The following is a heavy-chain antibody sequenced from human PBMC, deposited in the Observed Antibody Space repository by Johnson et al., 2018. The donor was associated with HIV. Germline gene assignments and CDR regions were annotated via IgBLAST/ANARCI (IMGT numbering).Heavy chain of an antibody. CDR1: GFTFSSYD. Sequence: VQLVESGGGVVQPGRSLRLSCAASGFTFSSYDMHWVRQAPGKGLEWVAVISYDGSNKYYADSVKGRFTISRDNSKNTLYLQMNSLRAEDTAVYYCAKDLVDTAMDDAFEIWGQGTMVTVSS. J-gene: IGHJ3*02. CDR3: AKDLVDTAMDDAFEI. V-gene: IGHV3-30*18. CDR2: ISYDGSNK. D-gene: IGHD5-18*01.